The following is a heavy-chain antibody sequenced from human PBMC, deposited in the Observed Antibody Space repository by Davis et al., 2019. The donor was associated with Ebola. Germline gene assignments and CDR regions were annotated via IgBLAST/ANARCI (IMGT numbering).Heavy chain of an antibody. D-gene: IGHD5-12*01. CDR1: GFTFVNHW. J-gene: IGHJ4*02. V-gene: IGHV3-74*01. CDR3: AKGPSRGSLDY. Sequence: PGGSLRLSCEASGFTFVNHWMHWVRQVPGKGLVWVSYINHDGTHTTYADSVKGRFFISRDNRVNTVDLQMNSLRVEDTAIYFCAKGPSRGSLDYWGQGVLVTVSS. CDR2: INHDGTHT.